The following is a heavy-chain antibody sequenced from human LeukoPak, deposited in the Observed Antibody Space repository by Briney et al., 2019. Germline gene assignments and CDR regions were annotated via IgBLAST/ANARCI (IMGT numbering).Heavy chain of an antibody. CDR2: INHSGST. CDR3: ARGRSIAVAGNFDY. D-gene: IGHD6-19*01. Sequence: SETLSLTCAVYGGSFSGYYWSWIRRPPGRGLEWIGEINHSGSTNYNPSLKSRVTISVDTSKNQFSLKLSSVTAADTAVYYCARGRSIAVAGNFDYWGQGTLVTVSS. V-gene: IGHV4-34*01. J-gene: IGHJ4*02. CDR1: GGSFSGYY.